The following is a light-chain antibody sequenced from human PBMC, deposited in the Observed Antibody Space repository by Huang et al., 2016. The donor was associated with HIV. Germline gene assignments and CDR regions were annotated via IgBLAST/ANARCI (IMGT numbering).Light chain of an antibody. J-gene: IGKJ5*01. Sequence: IVLTQSPATLSLSPGERATLSCKASQSIKNYLAWYQQKPGQAPRLRINDAATRATGTPARFSGSRSGTDFTVAIGRLEREEFAVSYCHQRGTWLITFGQGTRLEIK. V-gene: IGKV3-11*01. CDR2: DAA. CDR3: HQRGTWLIT. CDR1: QSIKNY.